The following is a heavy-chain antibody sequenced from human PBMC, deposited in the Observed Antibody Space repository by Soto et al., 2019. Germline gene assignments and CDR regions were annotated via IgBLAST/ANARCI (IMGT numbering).Heavy chain of an antibody. D-gene: IGHD3-9*01. CDR3: ARVTYYDLLTGHYPNFDY. CDR2: IYYSGST. J-gene: IGHJ4*02. CDR1: GGSISSGGYY. V-gene: IGHV4-31*03. Sequence: PSETLSLTCTVSGGSISSGGYYWSWIRQHPGKGLEWIGYIYYSGSTNYNPSLKSRVTISVDTSKNQFSLKLSSVTAADTAFYYCARVTYYDLLTGHYPNFDYWGQGTLVTVSS.